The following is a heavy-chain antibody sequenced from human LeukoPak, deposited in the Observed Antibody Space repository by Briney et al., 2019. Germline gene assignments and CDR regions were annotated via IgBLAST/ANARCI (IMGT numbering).Heavy chain of an antibody. V-gene: IGHV4-34*01. D-gene: IGHD2-15*01. CDR2: INHSGST. Sequence: PSGTLSLTCTVSGGSLNNYYWSWIRQPPGKGLEWIGEINHSGSTNYNPSLKSRVTISVDTSKNQFSLKLSSVTAADTAVYYCARGRCSGGSCYAVDFDYWGQGTLVTVSS. J-gene: IGHJ4*02. CDR1: GGSLNNYY. CDR3: ARGRCSGGSCYAVDFDY.